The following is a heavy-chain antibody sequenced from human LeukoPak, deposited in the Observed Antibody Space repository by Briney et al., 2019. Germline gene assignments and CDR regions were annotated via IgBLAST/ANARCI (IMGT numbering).Heavy chain of an antibody. V-gene: IGHV3-21*01. D-gene: IGHD3-22*01. J-gene: IGHJ4*02. Sequence: GGSLRLSCAASGFTFSSYSMNWVRQAPGKGLEWVSSISSSSSYIYYADSVKGRFTISRDNAKNSLYLQMNSLRAEDTAVYYCAGYYDSSGYSPVDYWGQGTLVTVSS. CDR1: GFTFSSYS. CDR3: AGYYDSSGYSPVDY. CDR2: ISSSSSYI.